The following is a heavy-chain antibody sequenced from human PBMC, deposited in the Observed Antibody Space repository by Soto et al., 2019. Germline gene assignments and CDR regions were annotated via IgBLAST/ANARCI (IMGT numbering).Heavy chain of an antibody. V-gene: IGHV4-39*01. CDR1: GDSISSSSYY. CDR3: ARLNAGTTYYYYGMDV. D-gene: IGHD1-7*01. J-gene: IGHJ6*02. Sequence: SETLSLTGAVAGDSISSSSYYWGCIRQPPGKGLEWIGSIYYSGSTYYNPSLKSRVTISVDTSKNQFSLKLSSVTAADTALYYCARLNAGTTYYYYGMDVWGQGTTVTVSS. CDR2: IYYSGST.